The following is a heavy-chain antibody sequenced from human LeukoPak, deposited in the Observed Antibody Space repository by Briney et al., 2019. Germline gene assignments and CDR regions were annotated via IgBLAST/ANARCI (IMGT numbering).Heavy chain of an antibody. V-gene: IGHV1-18*01. CDR2: ISAYNGNT. J-gene: IGHJ4*02. CDR1: GYTFTNYA. CDR3: ARVRNSGFRFVDS. Sequence: ASVKVSCKASGYTFTNYAISWVRQAPGQGLEWVGWISAYNGNTNYAQKLQGRVTMTTDTSTSTAYMDLRSLRSDDTAVYYCARVRNSGFRFVDSWGQGTLVTVSS. D-gene: IGHD5-12*01.